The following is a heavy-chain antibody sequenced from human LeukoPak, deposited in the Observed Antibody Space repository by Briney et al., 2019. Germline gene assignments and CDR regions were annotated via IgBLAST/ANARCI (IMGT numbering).Heavy chain of an antibody. D-gene: IGHD3-16*02. CDR2: IYYSGST. J-gene: IGHJ5*02. CDR3: ARSGTDSGYDYYVWGSYRPNWFDP. Sequence: KPSETLSLTCTVSGGSISSSSYYWGWIRQPPGKGLEWIGSIYYSGSTYNPSLKSRVTISVDTSKNQFSLKLSSVTAADTAVYYCARSGTDSGYDYYVWGSYRPNWFDPWGQGTLVTVSS. CDR1: GGSISSSSYY. V-gene: IGHV4-39*07.